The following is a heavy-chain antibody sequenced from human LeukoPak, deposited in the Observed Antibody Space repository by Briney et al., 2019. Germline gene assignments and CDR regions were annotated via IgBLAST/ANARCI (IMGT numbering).Heavy chain of an antibody. CDR3: ARGYSSSWYFNWFDP. V-gene: IGHV4-59*08. CDR2: IYHSGST. D-gene: IGHD6-13*01. CDR1: GGSISTYY. Sequence: SETLSLTCTVSGGSISTYYWSWIRQPPGKGLEWIGYIYHSGSTNYNPSLKSRVTISVDTSKNQFSLKLSSVTAADTAVYYCARGYSSSWYFNWFDPWGQGTLVTVSS. J-gene: IGHJ5*02.